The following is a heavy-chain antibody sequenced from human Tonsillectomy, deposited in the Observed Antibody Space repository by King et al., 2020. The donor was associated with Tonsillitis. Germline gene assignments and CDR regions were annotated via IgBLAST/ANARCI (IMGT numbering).Heavy chain of an antibody. J-gene: IGHJ4*02. CDR1: GGSISSYY. CDR2: VYNSGST. D-gene: IGHD5-18*01. CDR3: ARGNFGYSYGY. V-gene: IGHV4-59*01. Sequence: QLQESGPGLVKPSETLSLTCTVSGGSISSYYWSWIRQPPGKGLEWIGYVYNSGSTDYNPSLKSPVTISVDTSKNQFSLKLSSVTAADTAVYYCARGNFGYSYGYWGQGTLVTVSS.